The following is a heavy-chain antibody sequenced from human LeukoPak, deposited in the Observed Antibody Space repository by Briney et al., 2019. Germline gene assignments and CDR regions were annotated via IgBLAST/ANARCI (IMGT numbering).Heavy chain of an antibody. Sequence: ASVKVSCKASGYTLTSYYMHWVRQAPGQGLEWMGIINPSGGSTSYAQKFQGRVTMTRDTSTSTVYMELSSLRSEDTAVYYCARDNQPPLGGYSHWGQGTLVTVSP. J-gene: IGHJ4*02. CDR2: INPSGGST. V-gene: IGHV1-46*01. D-gene: IGHD5-18*01. CDR3: ARDNQPPLGGYSH. CDR1: GYTLTSYY.